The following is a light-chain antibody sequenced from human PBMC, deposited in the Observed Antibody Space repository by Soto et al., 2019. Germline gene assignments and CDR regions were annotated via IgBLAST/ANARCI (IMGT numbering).Light chain of an antibody. Sequence: AIQLTQSPSSLSASVGDRVTKTCRASQGISSALAWYQQKPGKSPNLLIYDVSSLESGVPSRFSGRGSGTDFTLTISSLQPEDFATYYCQQFNTYPALTFGGGTKVDIK. V-gene: IGKV1-13*02. J-gene: IGKJ4*01. CDR2: DVS. CDR3: QQFNTYPALT. CDR1: QGISSA.